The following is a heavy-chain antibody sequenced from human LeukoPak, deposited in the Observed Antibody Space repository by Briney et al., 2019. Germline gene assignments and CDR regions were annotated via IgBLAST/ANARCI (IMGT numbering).Heavy chain of an antibody. Sequence: GASLRLSCAASGFTVSDNYMSWVRQAPGKGLEWVSTIFSGGSTDSADSVKDRFTVSRDNPKNTLYLQMSSLSAQDTAVYYCATSFLGGVNPLDYWGQGTLVTVSS. CDR3: ATSFLGGVNPLDY. CDR1: GFTVSDNY. V-gene: IGHV3-66*01. CDR2: IFSGGST. J-gene: IGHJ4*02. D-gene: IGHD3-16*01.